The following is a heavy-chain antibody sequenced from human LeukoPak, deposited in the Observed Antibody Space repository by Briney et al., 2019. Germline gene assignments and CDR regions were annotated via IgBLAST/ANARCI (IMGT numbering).Heavy chain of an antibody. J-gene: IGHJ4*02. Sequence: GGSLRLSCAASGFTFSSYGMHWVRQAPGKGLEWVAVIWYDGSNKYYADSVKGRFTISRDNSKNTLYLQMNSLRAEDTAVYYCARESVEEDYFDYWGQETLVTVSS. CDR2: IWYDGSNK. V-gene: IGHV3-33*01. D-gene: IGHD6-19*01. CDR1: GFTFSSYG. CDR3: ARESVEEDYFDY.